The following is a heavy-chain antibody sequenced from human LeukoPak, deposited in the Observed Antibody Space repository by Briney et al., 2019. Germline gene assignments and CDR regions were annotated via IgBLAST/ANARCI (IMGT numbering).Heavy chain of an antibody. J-gene: IGHJ4*02. V-gene: IGHV3-21*01. CDR1: GFTFSSYS. D-gene: IGHD5-12*01. CDR2: ISSSSSYI. Sequence: PGGSLRLSCAASGFTFSSYSMNWVREAPGEGLEWVSSISSSSSYIYYADSVKGRFTISRDNAKNSLYLQMNSLRAEDTAVYYCARDSRRYRYSGYDDFDYWGQGTLVTVSS. CDR3: ARDSRRYRYSGYDDFDY.